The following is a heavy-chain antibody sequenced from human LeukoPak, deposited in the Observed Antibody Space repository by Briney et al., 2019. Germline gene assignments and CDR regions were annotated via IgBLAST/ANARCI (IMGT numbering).Heavy chain of an antibody. J-gene: IGHJ4*02. CDR2: ISGRADNT. V-gene: IGHV3-23*01. CDR3: ARTLSRWDPFDY. CDR1: GFTFRSYG. D-gene: IGHD1-26*01. Sequence: PGGSLRLSCAASGFTFRSYGMSWVRQAPGKGLEWVSSISGRADNTYYADSVKGRFTISRDNSKNTLYLQINSLRAEDTAVYYCARTLSRWDPFDYWGQGTLVTVSS.